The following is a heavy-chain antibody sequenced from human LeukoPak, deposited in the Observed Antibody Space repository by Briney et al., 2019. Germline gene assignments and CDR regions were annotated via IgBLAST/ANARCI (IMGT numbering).Heavy chain of an antibody. D-gene: IGHD1-26*01. CDR1: GFTFSSYW. J-gene: IGHJ3*02. CDR2: INSDGSST. Sequence: GGSLRLSCAASGFTFSSYWMHWVRQAPGKGLVWVSRINSDGSSTSYADSVKGRFTISRDNSKNTLYLQTNSLRAEDTALYYCARVSRSGSLDMHLDIWGQGTMVTVSS. V-gene: IGHV3-74*01. CDR3: ARVSRSGSLDMHLDI.